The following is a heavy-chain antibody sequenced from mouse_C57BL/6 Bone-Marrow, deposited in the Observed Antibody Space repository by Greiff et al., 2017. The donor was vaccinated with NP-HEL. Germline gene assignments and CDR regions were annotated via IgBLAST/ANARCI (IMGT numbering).Heavy chain of an antibody. Sequence: VQLQQSGAELVRPGTSVKMSCKASGYTFSNYWIGWAKQRPGHGLEWIGDIYPGGGYTNYNEKFKGKATLTADKSSSTAYMQFSSLTSEDSAIYYCARCDIYYDYSWYFDYWGQGTTLTVSS. CDR2: IYPGGGYT. D-gene: IGHD2-4*01. CDR1: GYTFSNYW. J-gene: IGHJ2*01. CDR3: ARCDIYYDYSWYFDY. V-gene: IGHV1-63*01.